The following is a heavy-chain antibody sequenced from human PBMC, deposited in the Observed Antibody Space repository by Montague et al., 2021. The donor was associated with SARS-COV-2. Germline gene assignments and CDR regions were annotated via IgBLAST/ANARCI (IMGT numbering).Heavy chain of an antibody. V-gene: IGHV4-34*01. Sequence: SETLSLTCAVYGGSFSGYYWTWIRQSPGKGLEWIAEINHSGTTNYNFNPSHRSRVTISVDTSKRQFSLKLSSVTAADTGVYYCARWDPQTLTLIGLRGKSASDYWGQGTLVTVSS. J-gene: IGHJ4*02. CDR2: INHSGTT. CDR3: ARWDPQTLTLIGLRGKSASDY. CDR1: GGSFSGYY. D-gene: IGHD4-23*01.